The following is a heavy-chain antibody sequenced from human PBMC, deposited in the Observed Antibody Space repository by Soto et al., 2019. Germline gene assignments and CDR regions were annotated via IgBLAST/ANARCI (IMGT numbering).Heavy chain of an antibody. V-gene: IGHV5-51*01. Sequence: PGESLKIYCKGSGYSFTSYWIGWVRQMPGKGLEWMGLIYPGDSDTRYSPSFQGQVPISADKSISTAYLQWSSLKASDTAMYYCATAYGGNSCNYYYYGMDVWGQGTTVTVSS. CDR3: ATAYGGNSCNYYYYGMDV. CDR1: GYSFTSYW. CDR2: IYPGDSDT. D-gene: IGHD4-17*01. J-gene: IGHJ6*02.